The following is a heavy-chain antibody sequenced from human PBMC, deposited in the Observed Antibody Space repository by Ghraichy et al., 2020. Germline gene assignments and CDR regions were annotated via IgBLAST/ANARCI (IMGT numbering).Heavy chain of an antibody. CDR3: AKDQSSYVWGSWYYFDY. CDR2: ISGSGGST. CDR1: GFTFSSYA. D-gene: IGHD3-16*01. V-gene: IGHV3-23*01. Sequence: GGSLRLSCAASGFTFSSYAMSWVRQAPGKGLEWASAISGSGGSTYYADSVKGRFTISRDNSKNTLYLQMNSLRAEDTAVYYCAKDQSSYVWGSWYYFDYWGQGTLVTVSS. J-gene: IGHJ4*02.